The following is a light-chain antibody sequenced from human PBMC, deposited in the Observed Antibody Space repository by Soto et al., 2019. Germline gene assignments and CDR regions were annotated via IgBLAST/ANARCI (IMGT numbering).Light chain of an antibody. J-gene: IGKJ4*01. CDR3: QQRSGWPPSLT. CDR2: DTS. Sequence: EVVFTQSPATLSLSPGETATLSCRASQSVSNYLAWYQQKPGQAPSLLIYDTSKIATGIPARFSGSGSGTDFTLTISSLEPEDFAVYFCQQRSGWPPSLTFGGGTKVEIK. V-gene: IGKV3-11*01. CDR1: QSVSNY.